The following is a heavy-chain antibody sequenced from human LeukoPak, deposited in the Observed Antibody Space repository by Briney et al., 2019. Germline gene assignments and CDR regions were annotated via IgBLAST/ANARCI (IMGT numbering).Heavy chain of an antibody. CDR1: GFTFSSYG. J-gene: IGHJ5*02. Sequence: PGRSLRLSCAASGFTFSSYGMHWVRQAPGKGLDRVTVISYDGSYKYYAESVKGRFTISRDNSKKTLYLQMNSLRAEDTAVYYCAKDHGSGSYHDPNWFDPWGQGTLVTVSS. V-gene: IGHV3-30*18. CDR3: AKDHGSGSYHDPNWFDP. D-gene: IGHD3-10*01. CDR2: ISYDGSYK.